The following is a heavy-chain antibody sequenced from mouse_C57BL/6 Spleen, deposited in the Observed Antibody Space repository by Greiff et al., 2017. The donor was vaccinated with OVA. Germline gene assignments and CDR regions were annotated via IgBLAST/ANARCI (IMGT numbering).Heavy chain of an antibody. Sequence: QVHVKQSGPELVKPGASVKISCKASGYAFSSSWMNWVKQRPGKGLEWIGRIYPGDGDTNYNGKFKGKATLTADKSSSTAYMQLSSLPSEDAAVYFCAREYGNYGWYFDVWGTGTTVTVSA. J-gene: IGHJ1*03. CDR2: IYPGDGDT. CDR3: AREYGNYGWYFDV. CDR1: GYAFSSSW. V-gene: IGHV1-82*01. D-gene: IGHD2-1*01.